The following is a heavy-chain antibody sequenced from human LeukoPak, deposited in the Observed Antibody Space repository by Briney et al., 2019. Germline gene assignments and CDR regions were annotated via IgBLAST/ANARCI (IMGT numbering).Heavy chain of an antibody. CDR3: ARGWFYGMDV. D-gene: IGHD3-10*01. CDR1: GFTVSDSY. CDR2: IYSGGST. Sequence: GGSLRLSCAASGFTVSDSYLSWVRQAPGKGLEWVSVIYSGGSTYYADSVKGRFTISRDNSRNTLYLQMNSLRAEDTAVYYCARGWFYGMDVWGQGTTVSVSS. V-gene: IGHV3-66*01. J-gene: IGHJ6*02.